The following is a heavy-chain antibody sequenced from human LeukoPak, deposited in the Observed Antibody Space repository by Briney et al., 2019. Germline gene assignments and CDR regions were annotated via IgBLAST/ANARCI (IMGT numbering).Heavy chain of an antibody. J-gene: IGHJ4*02. Sequence: PGGSLRLSCTASGFTFGDYAMSWFRRAPGKGLEWVSFIRTKTFGGTTEYAASVKGRFTVSRDDSKSIAYLQMNSLKTEDTAVYYCTRDQTPYYWGQGTLVTVSS. CDR2: IRTKTFGGTT. CDR3: TRDQTPYY. CDR1: GFTFGDYA. V-gene: IGHV3-49*03.